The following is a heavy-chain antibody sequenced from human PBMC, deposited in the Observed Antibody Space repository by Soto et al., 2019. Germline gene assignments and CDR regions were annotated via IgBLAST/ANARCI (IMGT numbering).Heavy chain of an antibody. J-gene: IGHJ6*02. V-gene: IGHV1-69*01. CDR2: IIPIFGTA. D-gene: IGHD3-16*01. CDR3: ASSAGGRFYYYYGMDV. CDR1: GGTFSSYA. Sequence: QVQLVQSGAEVKKPGSSVKVSCKASGGTFSSYAISWVRQAPGQGLEWMGGIIPIFGTANYEQKFQGRVTITADESTSTAYMELSSLRSEDTAVYYCASSAGGRFYYYYGMDVWGQGTTVTVSS.